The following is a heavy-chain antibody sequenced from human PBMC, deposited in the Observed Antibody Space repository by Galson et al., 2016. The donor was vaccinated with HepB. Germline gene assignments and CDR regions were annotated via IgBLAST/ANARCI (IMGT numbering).Heavy chain of an antibody. Sequence: PALVKPTQTLTLTCTFSGLSLSTVGVGVGWIRQPPGKAPEWLALIYSDNNGRYSPSLKSRLTITRDTSENQVVLTMTNMDPSDTATYYCVHDPSYKYYFKYWGQGILVTVSS. CDR3: VHDPSYKYYFKY. CDR2: IYSDNNG. CDR1: GLSLSTVGVG. D-gene: IGHD1-1*01. J-gene: IGHJ4*02. V-gene: IGHV2-5*02.